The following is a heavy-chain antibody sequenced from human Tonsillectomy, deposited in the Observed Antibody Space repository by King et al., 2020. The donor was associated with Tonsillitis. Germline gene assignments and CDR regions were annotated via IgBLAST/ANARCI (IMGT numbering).Heavy chain of an antibody. Sequence: TLKESGPTLVKPTQTLTLTCTFSGFLSSISGVAVGWIRQPPGKALEWLALIYWDDDKRYSPSLKSRLTITKDTSKNQVVLTMTNMDPVDTATYFCAQRRSLAAFDILGQGTMVTVSS. CDR2: IYWDDDK. CDR3: AQRRSLAAFDI. CDR1: GFLSSISGVA. V-gene: IGHV2-5*02. J-gene: IGHJ3*02.